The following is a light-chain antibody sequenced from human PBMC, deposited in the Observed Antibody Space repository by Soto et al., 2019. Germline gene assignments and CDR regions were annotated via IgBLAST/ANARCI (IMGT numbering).Light chain of an antibody. V-gene: IGKV3-15*01. CDR2: GAS. CDR1: QSVGTY. Sequence: EIVMTQSPATLSVSPGERATLSCRASQSVGTYLAWYQQKPGQAPRLLIYGASTRAAGISPRFSGGGSGTAFTLTISSLQSEDFAVYYCQQYNDWPRTFGQGTKVVIK. CDR3: QQYNDWPRT. J-gene: IGKJ1*01.